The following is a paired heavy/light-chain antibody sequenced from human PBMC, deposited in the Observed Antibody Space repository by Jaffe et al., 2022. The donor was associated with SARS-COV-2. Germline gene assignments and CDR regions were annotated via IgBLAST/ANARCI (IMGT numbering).Light chain of an antibody. J-gene: IGKJ2*03. Sequence: DIVMTQSPDSLAVSLGERATINCKSSQSVLYSSNNKNYLAWYQQKPGQPPKLLIYWASSRESGVPDRFSGSGSGTDFTLTISSLQAEDVAVYYCHQHYKTPQSFGQGTKLEIK. CDR2: WAS. V-gene: IGKV4-1*01. CDR1: QSVLYSSNNKNY. CDR3: HQHYKTPQS.
Heavy chain of an antibody. V-gene: IGHV2-5*02. CDR3: AYRLGLDDPPFHH. CDR1: GFSLTTSGEG. Sequence: QITLKESGPTLVKPTQTLTLTCTFSGFSLTTSGEGVGWIRQPPGKALEWLALIYWDDDKRYSPSLKSRVTITKDTPKKQVVLTMTNMNPVDTATYYCAYRLGLDDPPFHHWGQGTLVTVSS. CDR2: IYWDDDK. J-gene: IGHJ1*01.